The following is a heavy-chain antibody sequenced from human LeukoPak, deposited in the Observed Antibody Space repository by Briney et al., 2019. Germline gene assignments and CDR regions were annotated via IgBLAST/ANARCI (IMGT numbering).Heavy chain of an antibody. V-gene: IGHV4-59*01. D-gene: IGHD3-3*01. CDR1: GGSISSYY. CDR2: IYYSGST. Sequence: SSETLSLTCTVSGGSISSYYWSWIRQPPGKGLEWIGYIYYSGSTNYNPSLKSRVTISVDTSKNQFSLKLSSVTAADTAVYYCARGVDYTDYWGQGTLVTVSS. CDR3: ARGVDYTDY. J-gene: IGHJ4*02.